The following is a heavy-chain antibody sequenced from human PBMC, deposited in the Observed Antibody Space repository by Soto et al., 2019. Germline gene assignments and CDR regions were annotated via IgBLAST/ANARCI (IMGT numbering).Heavy chain of an antibody. CDR3: ARGLLIQLWLFEYYFDY. J-gene: IGHJ4*02. CDR1: GVSFSGYY. D-gene: IGHD5-18*01. CDR2: INHSGST. V-gene: IGHV4-34*01. Sequence: QVQLQQWGAGLLKPSETLSLTCAVYGVSFSGYYWSWIRQPPGKGLEWIGEINHSGSTNYNPSLKSRVTISVDTFKNQFSVKLSSVTAADTAVYYCARGLLIQLWLFEYYFDYWGQGTLVTVSS.